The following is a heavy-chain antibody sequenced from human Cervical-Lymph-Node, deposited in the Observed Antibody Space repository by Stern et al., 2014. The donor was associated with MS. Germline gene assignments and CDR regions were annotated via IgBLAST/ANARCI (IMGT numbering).Heavy chain of an antibody. CDR1: GFTFSDHN. V-gene: IGHV3-72*01. Sequence: EVQLVESGGGLVQPGGSLRLSCAASGFTFSDHNIDWVRQAPGKGLEWVGRTKNKAHMYTTQYAASVNGRFTLSSDASKNSVYLQMNSLKIEDRAVYSCSRAADSTAPYYGMDVWGQGTTVTVSS. D-gene: IGHD2/OR15-2a*01. J-gene: IGHJ6*02. CDR2: TKNKAHMYTT. CDR3: SRAADSTAPYYGMDV.